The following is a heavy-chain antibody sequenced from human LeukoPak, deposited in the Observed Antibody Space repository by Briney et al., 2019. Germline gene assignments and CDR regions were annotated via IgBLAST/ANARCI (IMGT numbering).Heavy chain of an antibody. D-gene: IGHD6-19*01. CDR1: GFTFSSYG. V-gene: IGHV3-33*01. J-gene: IGHJ6*02. CDR3: AREGDSSGWLNSNYYYGMDV. CDR2: IWYDGSNK. Sequence: PGRSLRLSCAASGFTFSSYGMPWVRQAPGKGLEWVAVIWYDGSNKYYADSVKGRFTISRDNSKNTLYLQMNSLRAEDTAVYYCAREGDSSGWLNSNYYYGMDVWAKGPRSPSP.